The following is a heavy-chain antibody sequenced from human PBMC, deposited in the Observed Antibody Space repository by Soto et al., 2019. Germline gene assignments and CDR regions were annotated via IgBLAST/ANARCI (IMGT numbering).Heavy chain of an antibody. D-gene: IGHD1-26*01. CDR2: ISNNSSVK. Sequence: PGGSLRLSCAVSGFTFSNYSINWVRQSPGKGLEWLSYISNNSSVKYYADSVKGRFTIPRDDAKDSLYLEMDSLRADDTAVYYCARESFSASPNFFDYWGQGTLVTVSS. CDR1: GFTFSNYS. V-gene: IGHV3-48*04. J-gene: IGHJ4*02. CDR3: ARESFSASPNFFDY.